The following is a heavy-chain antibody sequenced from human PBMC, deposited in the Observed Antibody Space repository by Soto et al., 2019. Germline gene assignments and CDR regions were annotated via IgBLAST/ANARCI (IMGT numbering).Heavy chain of an antibody. Sequence: PSETLSLTCAVYCGSFSGYYWRWIRQPPGKGLEWIGEINHSGSTNYNPSLKSRVTISVDTSKNQFSLKLSSVTAADTAVYYCATREYSSSWYYYYYYGMDVWGQGTTVTVSS. V-gene: IGHV4-34*01. D-gene: IGHD6-13*01. CDR1: CGSFSGYY. J-gene: IGHJ6*02. CDR2: INHSGST. CDR3: ATREYSSSWYYYYYYGMDV.